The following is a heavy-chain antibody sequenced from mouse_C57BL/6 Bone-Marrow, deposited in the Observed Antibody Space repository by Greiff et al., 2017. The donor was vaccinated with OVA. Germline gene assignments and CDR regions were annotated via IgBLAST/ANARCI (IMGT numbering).Heavy chain of an antibody. J-gene: IGHJ2*01. CDR2: IDPETGGT. CDR3: TRGFLDYYGSSYVGY. D-gene: IGHD1-1*01. V-gene: IGHV1-15*01. CDR1: GYTFTDYE. Sequence: QVQLKQSGAELVRPGASVTLSCKASGYTFTDYEMHWVKQTPVHGLEWIGAIDPETGGTAYNQKFKGKAILTADKSSSTAYMELRSLTSEDSAVYYCTRGFLDYYGSSYVGYWGQGTTLTVSS.